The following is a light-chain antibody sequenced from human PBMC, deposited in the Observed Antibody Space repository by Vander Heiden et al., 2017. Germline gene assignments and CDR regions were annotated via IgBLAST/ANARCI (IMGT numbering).Light chain of an antibody. V-gene: IGKV1-39*01. J-gene: IGKJ5*01. Sequence: DIRMTQSPSSLSASVGDRVTITCRASQSISRYLNWYQQKPGKSPKLLIYAASSLQSGVPSRFSGSGSGTDFTLTISSLQPEDFATYYCQQSYSTPPITFGQGTRLEIK. CDR2: AAS. CDR3: QQSYSTPPIT. CDR1: QSISRY.